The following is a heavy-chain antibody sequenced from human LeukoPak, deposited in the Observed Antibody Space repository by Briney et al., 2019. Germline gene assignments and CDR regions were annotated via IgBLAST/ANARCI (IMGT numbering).Heavy chain of an antibody. D-gene: IGHD5-18*01. Sequence: SQTLSLTCTVSGGSISSGDYYWSWIRQPPGKGLEWIGYIYYSGSTYYNPSLKSRVTISVDTSKNQFSLKLISVTAADTAVYYCARSRGYSYGTTFLDYWGQGTLVTVSS. CDR3: ARSRGYSYGTTFLDY. V-gene: IGHV4-30-4*01. J-gene: IGHJ4*02. CDR1: GGSISSGDYY. CDR2: IYYSGST.